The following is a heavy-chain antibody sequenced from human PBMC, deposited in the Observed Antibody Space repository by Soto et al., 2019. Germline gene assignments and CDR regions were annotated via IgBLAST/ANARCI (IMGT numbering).Heavy chain of an antibody. D-gene: IGHD3-10*01. V-gene: IGHV5-51*01. CDR3: ARQGGEYNTMSDY. CDR2: IYPGDSDA. Sequence: GESLKISCKGSAYTFSKYWIGWVRQTPGKGLEWMGMIYPGDSDARYSPSFEGQVTFSVDKSINTAYLQWNSLKASDTAMYYCARQGGEYNTMSDYWGQGTLVTVSS. CDR1: AYTFSKYW. J-gene: IGHJ4*02.